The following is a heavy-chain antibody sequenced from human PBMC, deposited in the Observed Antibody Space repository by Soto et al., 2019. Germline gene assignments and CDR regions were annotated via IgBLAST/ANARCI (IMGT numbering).Heavy chain of an antibody. V-gene: IGHV4-34*01. CDR3: ASRRITIFGVVTPLDY. J-gene: IGHJ4*02. Sequence: SETLSLTCAVYGGSFSGYYWSWIRQPPGKGLEWIGEINHSGSTNYNPSLKSRVTISVDTSKNQFSLKLSSVTAADTAVYYCASRRITIFGVVTPLDYWGQGTLVTVSS. CDR2: INHSGST. D-gene: IGHD3-3*01. CDR1: GGSFSGYY.